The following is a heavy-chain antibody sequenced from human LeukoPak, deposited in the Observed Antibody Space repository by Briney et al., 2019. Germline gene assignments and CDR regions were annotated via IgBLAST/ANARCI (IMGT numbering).Heavy chain of an antibody. CDR1: GYTFTSYD. J-gene: IGHJ4*02. V-gene: IGHV1-8*03. CDR3: AREAPAAGFPAFDY. CDR2: MNPNSGNT. D-gene: IGHD6-13*01. Sequence: ASVKVSCKASGYTFTSYDINWVRQATGQGLEWMGWMNPNSGNTGYAQKFQGRVTITRNTSISTAYMELSSLRSEDTAVYYCAREAPAAGFPAFDYWGQGTLVTVSS.